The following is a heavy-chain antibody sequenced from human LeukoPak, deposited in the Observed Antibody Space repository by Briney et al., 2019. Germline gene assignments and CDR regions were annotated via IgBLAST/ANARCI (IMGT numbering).Heavy chain of an antibody. V-gene: IGHV4-59*01. CDR1: GGSISSYY. CDR3: ARDDGSWYDY. Sequence: PSETLSLTCTVSGGSISSYYWSWIRQPPGKGLEWIGYIYYSGSTNYNPSLKSRVTISVDTSKNQFSLKLSSVTAADTAVYYCARDDGSWYDYWGQGTLVTVSS. J-gene: IGHJ4*02. CDR2: IYYSGST. D-gene: IGHD6-13*01.